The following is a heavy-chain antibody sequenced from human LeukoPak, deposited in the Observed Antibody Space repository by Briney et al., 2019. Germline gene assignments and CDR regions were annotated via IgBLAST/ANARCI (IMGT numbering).Heavy chain of an antibody. CDR1: GFIFSTYS. J-gene: IGHJ4*02. Sequence: GGSLRLSCAASGFIFSTYSMNWVRQAPRKGLEWVSYISSSSTNMYYADSVKGRFTISRDNAKNSLYLQMNSLRDEDTAVCFCARGTTVNDYWGQGTLVTVSS. CDR3: ARGTTVNDY. CDR2: ISSSSTNM. D-gene: IGHD4-11*01. V-gene: IGHV3-48*02.